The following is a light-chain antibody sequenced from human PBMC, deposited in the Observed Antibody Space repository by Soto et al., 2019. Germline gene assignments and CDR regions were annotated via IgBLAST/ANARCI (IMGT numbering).Light chain of an antibody. CDR3: QQYNDNWT. Sequence: IHMIQSPSTLTASVGDRVTITCRASQSISSWLAWYQQKPGKAPKLLIYKASTLQSGVPSRFSGSGSGTEFTLAISSLQPDDSATYYCQQYNDNWTFGQGTKVDIK. V-gene: IGKV1-5*03. CDR2: KAS. J-gene: IGKJ1*01. CDR1: QSISSW.